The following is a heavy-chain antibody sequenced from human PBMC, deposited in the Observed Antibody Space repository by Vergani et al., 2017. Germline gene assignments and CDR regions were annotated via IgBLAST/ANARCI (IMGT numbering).Heavy chain of an antibody. D-gene: IGHD2-2*01. CDR1: GFTFTNAW. CDR2: IKSKSDGGTT. CDR3: ARLGYCSSTTCRQAFDI. V-gene: IGHV3-15*01. Sequence: EVQLVESGGDLVKPGGSLRLSCAASGFTFTNAWMSWVRQAPGKGLEWVGRIKSKSDGGTTDYAVPVKGRFTISRDDSKNSLYLQMNSLKIEDTAVYYCARLGYCSSTTCRQAFDIWGQGTMVTVSS. J-gene: IGHJ3*02.